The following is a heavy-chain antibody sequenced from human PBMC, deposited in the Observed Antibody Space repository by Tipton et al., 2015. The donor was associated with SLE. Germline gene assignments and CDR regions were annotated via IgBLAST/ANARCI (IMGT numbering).Heavy chain of an antibody. CDR3: ARGGGPPYYYYYMDV. V-gene: IGHV3-21*04. Sequence: SLRLSCAASGFTFSNYAMTWVRQPPGKGLEWVSSISSSSSYIYYADSVKGRFTISRDNAKNSLYLQMNSLRAEDTAVYYCARGGGPPYYYYYMDVWGKGTTVTVSS. D-gene: IGHD3-16*01. CDR2: ISSSSSYI. CDR1: GFTFSNYA. J-gene: IGHJ6*03.